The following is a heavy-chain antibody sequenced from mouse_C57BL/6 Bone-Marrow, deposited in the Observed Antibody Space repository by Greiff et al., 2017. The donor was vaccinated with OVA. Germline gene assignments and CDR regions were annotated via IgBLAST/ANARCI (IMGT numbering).Heavy chain of an antibody. Sequence: EVKVVESGGDLVKPGGSLKLSCAASGFTFSSYGMSWVRQTPDKRLEWVATISSGGSYTYYPDSVKGRFTISRDNAKNTLYLQMSSLKSEDTAMYYCASVYGSSYDWYFDVWGTGTTVTVSS. J-gene: IGHJ1*03. CDR2: ISSGGSYT. D-gene: IGHD1-1*01. CDR3: ASVYGSSYDWYFDV. V-gene: IGHV5-6*01. CDR1: GFTFSSYG.